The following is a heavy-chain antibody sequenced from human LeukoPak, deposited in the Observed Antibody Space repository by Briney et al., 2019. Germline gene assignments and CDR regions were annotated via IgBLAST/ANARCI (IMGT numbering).Heavy chain of an antibody. CDR2: IYHSGST. J-gene: IGHJ4*02. CDR1: GGSISSSNW. V-gene: IGHV4-4*02. Sequence: SSETLSLTCAVFGGSISSSNWWSWVRQPPGKGLEWIGEIYHSGSTNYNPSLKSRVTISVDKSKNQFSLKLSSVTAADTAVYYCARVSPYYYGSGSYDYWGQGTLVTVSS. D-gene: IGHD3-10*01. CDR3: ARVSPYYYGSGSYDY.